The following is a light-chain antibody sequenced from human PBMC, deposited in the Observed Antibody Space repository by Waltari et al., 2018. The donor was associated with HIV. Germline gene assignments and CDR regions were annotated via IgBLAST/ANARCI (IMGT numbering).Light chain of an antibody. Sequence: QSVLTQPPSASGTPGQRVTISCSGSSSNIGSNTVNWYQQLPGTAPKLLIYSNNQRTSGIPHRFAGSKSGTSASLAISGLQSEDEADYYCAAWDDSLRGVFGGGTKLTVL. CDR1: SSNIGSNT. CDR3: AAWDDSLRGV. V-gene: IGLV1-44*01. CDR2: SNN. J-gene: IGLJ2*01.